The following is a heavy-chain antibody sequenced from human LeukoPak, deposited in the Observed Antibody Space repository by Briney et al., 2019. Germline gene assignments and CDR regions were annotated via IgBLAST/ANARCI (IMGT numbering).Heavy chain of an antibody. CDR3: ARVGGPWYYDFWSGYSMDV. V-gene: IGHV1-2*02. D-gene: IGHD3-3*01. CDR1: GYTFTGYY. CDR2: INPNSGGT. Sequence: ASVKVSCKASGYTFTGYYMHWVRQAPGQGLEWMGWINPNSGGTNYAQKFQGRVTMTRDTSISTAYMELSRLRSDDTAVYYCARVGGPWYYDFWSGYSMDVWGKGTTVTVSS. J-gene: IGHJ6*03.